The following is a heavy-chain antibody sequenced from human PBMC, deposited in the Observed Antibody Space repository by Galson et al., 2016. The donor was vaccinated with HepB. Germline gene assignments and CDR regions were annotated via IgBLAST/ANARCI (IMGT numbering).Heavy chain of an antibody. CDR1: GYTFTSYG. J-gene: IGHJ3*02. CDR3: TRGWEVGVIWFGELGSAFDI. Sequence: SVKVSCKASGYTFTSYGISWVRQAPGQGLEWMGWISAYNGHTNFAQKLQGRVTMTTDTSTSTAYMELRSLKSDDTAVYYCTRGWEVGVIWFGELGSAFDIWCQGTIVTGSS. CDR2: ISAYNGHT. D-gene: IGHD3-10*01. V-gene: IGHV1-18*04.